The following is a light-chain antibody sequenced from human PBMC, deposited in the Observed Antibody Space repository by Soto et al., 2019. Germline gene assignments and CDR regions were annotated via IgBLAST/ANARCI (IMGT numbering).Light chain of an antibody. Sequence: DIQMTQSPSTLSASVGDRVIITCRASQYINTWLAWYQQKPGRAPKLLIYSSSSLESGVPSRFSCSGSGSEFTLTISSLQSDDFATYYCQQYQGFPFTFGQGTKLEI. V-gene: IGKV1-5*03. CDR1: QYINTW. CDR2: SSS. J-gene: IGKJ2*01. CDR3: QQYQGFPFT.